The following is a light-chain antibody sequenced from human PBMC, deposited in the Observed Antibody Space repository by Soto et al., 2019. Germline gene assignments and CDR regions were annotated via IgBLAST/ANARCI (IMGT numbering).Light chain of an antibody. CDR3: QQFGSSVAPPIT. V-gene: IGKV3-20*01. CDR2: AAT. Sequence: EIVLTQSPGTLSLSPGVGASLSCRASQRISSSYLAWYQQKPGQSPRLLIYAATTRATGIPDRFSGSVSGTDFTLSISRLEPEDFATYYCQQFGSSVAPPITFGQGTRLEIK. J-gene: IGKJ5*01. CDR1: QRISSSY.